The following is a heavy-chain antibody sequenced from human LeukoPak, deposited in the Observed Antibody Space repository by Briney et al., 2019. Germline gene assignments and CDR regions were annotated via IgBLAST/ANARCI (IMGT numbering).Heavy chain of an antibody. CDR3: ARGYGDYGDWFDP. V-gene: IGHV4-59*08. J-gene: IGHJ5*02. Sequence: PSETLSLTCTVSGGSISSYYWSWIRQPPGKGLEWIGYIYYSGSTYYNPSLKSRVTISVDTSKNQFSLKLSSVTAADTAVYYCARGYGDYGDWFDPWGQGTLVTVSS. D-gene: IGHD4-17*01. CDR2: IYYSGST. CDR1: GGSISSYY.